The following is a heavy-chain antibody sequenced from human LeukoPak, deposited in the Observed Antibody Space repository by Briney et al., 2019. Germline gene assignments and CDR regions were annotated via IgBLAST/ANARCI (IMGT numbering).Heavy chain of an antibody. CDR1: GFTFSSYG. V-gene: IGHV3-30*18. J-gene: IGHJ6*02. D-gene: IGHD4-17*01. Sequence: GGSLRLSCAASGFTFSSYGMHWVRRAPGKGLEWVAVISYDGSNKYYADSVKGRFTISRDNSKNTLYLQMNSLRAEDTAVYYCAKADGDSPGYYYYGMDVWGQGTTVTVSS. CDR2: ISYDGSNK. CDR3: AKADGDSPGYYYYGMDV.